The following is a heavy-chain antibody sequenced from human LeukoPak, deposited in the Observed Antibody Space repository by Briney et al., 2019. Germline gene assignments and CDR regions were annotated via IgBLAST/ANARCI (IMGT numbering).Heavy chain of an antibody. V-gene: IGHV1-46*01. Sequence: GASVKVSCKASGYTFTSYYMHWVRQAPGQGLEWMGIINPSGGSTSYAQKFQGRVTMTRDMSMSTVYMELSSLRSEDTAVYYCARDPSWDYFDYWGQGTLVTVSS. CDR3: ARDPSWDYFDY. J-gene: IGHJ4*02. CDR1: GYTFTSYY. D-gene: IGHD1-26*01. CDR2: INPSGGST.